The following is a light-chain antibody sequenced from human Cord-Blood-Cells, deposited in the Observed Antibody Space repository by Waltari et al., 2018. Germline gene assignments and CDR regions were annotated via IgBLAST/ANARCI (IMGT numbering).Light chain of an antibody. V-gene: IGLV1-51*02. CDR3: GTGDSSLSAYV. CDR2: ENN. Sequence: QSFLTHPPSVSAAPGQTVTNIGHISVSWYQQLPATAPKLLIYENNKRLSGIPDRFSSSKSGTSATLGITGLQTGDEADYYCGTGDSSLSAYVFGTGTKVTVL. CDR1: IGHIS. J-gene: IGLJ1*01.